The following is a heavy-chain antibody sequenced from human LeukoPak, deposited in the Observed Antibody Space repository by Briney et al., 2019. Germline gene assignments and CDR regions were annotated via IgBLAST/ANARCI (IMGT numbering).Heavy chain of an antibody. Sequence: PGGSLRLSCAASGFTFSSYSMNWVRQAPGEGLEWVSYISSLSGTRYYADSVKGRFTISRDNAKNSLYLQMDSLRAEDTALYYCARGISSGYYYVSYWGQGTLVTVSS. CDR2: ISSLSGTR. D-gene: IGHD3-22*01. CDR3: ARGISSGYYYVSY. J-gene: IGHJ4*02. V-gene: IGHV3-48*01. CDR1: GFTFSSYS.